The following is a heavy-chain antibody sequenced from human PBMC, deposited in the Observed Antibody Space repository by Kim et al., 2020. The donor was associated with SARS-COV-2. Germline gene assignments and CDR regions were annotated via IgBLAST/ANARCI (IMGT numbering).Heavy chain of an antibody. CDR3: ARASLVGPTYWFDP. CDR1: GFTFSTYP. CDR2: ISDDGSAK. J-gene: IGHJ5*02. D-gene: IGHD1-26*01. V-gene: IGHV3-30*04. Sequence: GWSLRLSCAASGFTFSTYPMLWVRQAPGKGLEWVAVISDDGSAKYYADSVKGRFTISRDNSKNTLYLQMNTLRADDTTVYYCARASLVGPTYWFDPWGQGTLVTVSS.